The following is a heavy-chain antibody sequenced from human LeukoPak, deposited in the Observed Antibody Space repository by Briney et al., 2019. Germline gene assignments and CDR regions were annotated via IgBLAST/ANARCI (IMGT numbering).Heavy chain of an antibody. V-gene: IGHV3-48*03. CDR3: ARNSYCSGGSCLPFFDF. CDR2: ISSSGSTI. J-gene: IGHJ4*02. CDR1: GFTFSSYE. Sequence: PGGSLSVSCAASGFTFSSYEMNWVRQAPGKGLEWVSYISSSGSTIYYADSVKGRFTISRDNAKNSLYLQMNSLRAEDTAVYYCARNSYCSGGSCLPFFDFWGQGTLVTVSS. D-gene: IGHD2-15*01.